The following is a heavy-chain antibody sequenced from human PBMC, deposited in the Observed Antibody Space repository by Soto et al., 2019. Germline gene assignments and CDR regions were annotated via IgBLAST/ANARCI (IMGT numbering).Heavy chain of an antibody. J-gene: IGHJ4*02. Sequence: PGGSLRLSCAASGFTFNNYAINWVRQSPGKGLEWVSVISGSAGSTYYADSVKGRFTITGDNSKNTLYLQMSSLRAEDTAVYYCAKAGGAAGTVDYFDYWGQGTLVTVSS. CDR3: AKAGGAAGTVDYFDY. V-gene: IGHV3-23*01. CDR2: ISGSAGST. CDR1: GFTFNNYA. D-gene: IGHD6-13*01.